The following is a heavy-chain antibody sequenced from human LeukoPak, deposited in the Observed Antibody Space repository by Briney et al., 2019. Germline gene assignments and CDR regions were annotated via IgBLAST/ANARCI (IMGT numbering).Heavy chain of an antibody. CDR1: GYTLTELS. CDR2: FDPEDGET. J-gene: IGHJ4*02. V-gene: IGHV1-24*01. Sequence: ASVKVSCKVSGYTLTELSMHWVRQAPGKGLEWMGGFDPEDGETIYAQKFQGRVTMTEDTSTDTAYMELSSLRSEDTAVYYCARDIREDYSNYTPLDYWGQGTLVTVSS. D-gene: IGHD4-11*01. CDR3: ARDIREDYSNYTPLDY.